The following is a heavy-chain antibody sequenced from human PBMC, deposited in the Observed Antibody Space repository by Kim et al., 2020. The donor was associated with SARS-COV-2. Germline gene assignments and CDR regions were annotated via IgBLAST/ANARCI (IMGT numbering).Heavy chain of an antibody. CDR2: IYYSGST. J-gene: IGHJ4*02. V-gene: IGHV4-31*03. Sequence: SETLSLTCTVSGGSISSGGYYWSWIRQHPGKGLEWIGYIYYSGSTYYNPSLKSRVTISVDTSKNQFSLKLSSVTAADTAVYYCARSGSYWLDYWGQGTLVTVSS. CDR3: ARSGSYWLDY. CDR1: GGSISSGGYY. D-gene: IGHD1-26*01.